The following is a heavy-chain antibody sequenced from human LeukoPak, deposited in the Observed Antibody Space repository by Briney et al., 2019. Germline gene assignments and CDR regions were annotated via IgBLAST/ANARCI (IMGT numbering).Heavy chain of an antibody. D-gene: IGHD6-13*01. CDR3: ARIMTQQMVFDY. CDR1: GFTFSSYA. CDR2: ISGSGGST. V-gene: IGHV3-23*01. Sequence: GGSLRLSCAASGFTFSSYAMSWVRQAPGKGLEWVSGISGSGGSTYYADSVKGRLTISRDNAKNSLYLQMNSLRAEDTAVYYCARIMTQQMVFDYWGQGTLVTVSS. J-gene: IGHJ4*02.